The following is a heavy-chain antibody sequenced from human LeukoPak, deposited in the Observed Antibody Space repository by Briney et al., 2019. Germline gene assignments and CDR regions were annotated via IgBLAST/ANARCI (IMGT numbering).Heavy chain of an antibody. CDR1: GYTFTGYY. J-gene: IGHJ4*02. CDR2: INPNTGGT. V-gene: IGHV1-2*02. D-gene: IGHD3-22*01. CDR3: AREAMDSSGYADY. Sequence: GASVKVSCKASGYTFTGYYMHWVRQAPGQGLEWMGWINPNTGGTNYAQKFQGRVTMTRDTSISTAYMELRGLRSDDTAVYYCAREAMDSSGYADYWGQGTLVTVSS.